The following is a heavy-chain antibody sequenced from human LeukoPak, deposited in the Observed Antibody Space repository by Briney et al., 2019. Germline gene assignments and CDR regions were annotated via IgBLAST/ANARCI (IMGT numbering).Heavy chain of an antibody. Sequence: GASVKVSCKVSGYTLTELPMHWVRQAPGKGLEWMGGFDPEDGETIYAQKFQGRVTMTEDTSTDTAYMELSSLRSEDTAVYYCATVYYDSSGYFDYWGQGTLVTVSS. D-gene: IGHD3-22*01. J-gene: IGHJ4*02. CDR1: GYTLTELP. CDR2: FDPEDGET. V-gene: IGHV1-24*01. CDR3: ATVYYDSSGYFDY.